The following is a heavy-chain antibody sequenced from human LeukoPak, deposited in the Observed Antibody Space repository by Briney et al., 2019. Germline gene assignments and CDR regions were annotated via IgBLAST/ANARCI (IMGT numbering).Heavy chain of an antibody. CDR1: GFTFSSYA. D-gene: IGHD3-3*01. CDR3: AKDPRPFWSGYYFLIGYFDY. J-gene: IGHJ4*02. V-gene: IGHV3-30-3*01. CDR2: ISYDGSNK. Sequence: PGRSLRLSCAASGFTFSSYAMHWVRQAPGKGLEWVAVISYDGSNKYYADSVEGRFTISRDNSKNTLYLQMNSLRAEDTAVYYCAKDPRPFWSGYYFLIGYFDYWGQGTLVTVSS.